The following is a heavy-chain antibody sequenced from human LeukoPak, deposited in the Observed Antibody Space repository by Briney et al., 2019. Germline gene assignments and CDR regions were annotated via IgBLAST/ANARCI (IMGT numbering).Heavy chain of an antibody. CDR2: IYYSGST. Sequence: SETLSLTCTVSGGSISSYYWSWVRQPPGKGLEWVGDIYYSGSTNYNPSLKSRVTISVDTSKNQFSLKLSSVTAADTAVYYCASSLTTVPTFDYWGQGTLVTVSS. V-gene: IGHV4-59*01. CDR1: GGSISSYY. D-gene: IGHD4-17*01. CDR3: ASSLTTVPTFDY. J-gene: IGHJ4*02.